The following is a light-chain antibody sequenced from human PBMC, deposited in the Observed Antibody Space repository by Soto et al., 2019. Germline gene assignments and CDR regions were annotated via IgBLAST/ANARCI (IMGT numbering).Light chain of an antibody. V-gene: IGKV3-20*01. CDR1: QSVSSNY. Sequence: EIVLTQSPGTLSLSPGERANLSCRPSQSVSSNYLAWYQQKPGQAPRLLIYGASSRATGIPDRFSGSGSGTDFTLTISRLAPEDFAVYYCQQYGSSPETFGQGTKVDIK. J-gene: IGKJ1*01. CDR2: GAS. CDR3: QQYGSSPET.